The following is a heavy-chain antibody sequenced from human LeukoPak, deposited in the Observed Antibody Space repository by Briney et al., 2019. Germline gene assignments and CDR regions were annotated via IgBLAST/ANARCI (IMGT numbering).Heavy chain of an antibody. D-gene: IGHD2-2*01. J-gene: IGHJ4*02. CDR2: FYYSGST. V-gene: IGHV4-39*07. CDR3: ARAPVVPAAIFDY. CDR1: GGSISSSSYY. Sequence: PSETLSLTCTVSGGSISSSSYYWGWIRQPPGRGLEWIGSFYYSGSTYYNPSLKSRVTISVDTSKNQFSLKLNSVTAADTAVYYCARAPVVPAAIFDYWGQGTLVTVSS.